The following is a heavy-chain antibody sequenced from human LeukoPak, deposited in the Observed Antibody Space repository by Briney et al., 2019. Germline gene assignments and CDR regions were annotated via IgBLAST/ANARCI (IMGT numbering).Heavy chain of an antibody. CDR1: GGSISSGGYY. Sequence: SQTLSLTCTVSGGSISSGGYYWSWIRQHPGKGLEWIGYINYSGSTYYNPSLKSRVTISVDTSKNQFSLKLSSVTAADTAVYYCARDGPDYYYYGMDVWGQGTTVTVSS. V-gene: IGHV4-31*03. CDR3: ARDGPDYYYYGMDV. CDR2: INYSGST. J-gene: IGHJ6*02. D-gene: IGHD3/OR15-3a*01.